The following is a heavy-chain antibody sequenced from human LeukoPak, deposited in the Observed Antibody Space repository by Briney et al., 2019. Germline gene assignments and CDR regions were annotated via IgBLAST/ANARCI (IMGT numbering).Heavy chain of an antibody. D-gene: IGHD6-13*01. V-gene: IGHV3-64D*06. CDR2: ISSNGGST. Sequence: PGGSLRLSCSASGFTFSSYAMHWVRQAPGKGLEYVSAISSNGGSTYYADSVKGRFTISRDNSKNTLYLQMSSLRAEDTAVYYCVKDSSPIAAADPSGGDYWGQGTLVTVSS. CDR3: VKDSSPIAAADPSGGDY. J-gene: IGHJ4*02. CDR1: GFTFSSYA.